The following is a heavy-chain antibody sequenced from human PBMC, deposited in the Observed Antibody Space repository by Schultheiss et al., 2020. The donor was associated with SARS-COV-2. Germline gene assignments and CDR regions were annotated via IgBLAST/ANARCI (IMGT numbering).Heavy chain of an antibody. V-gene: IGHV3-21*01. J-gene: IGHJ4*02. CDR2: ISSSSSYI. CDR1: GFTFSSYS. D-gene: IGHD1-14*01. CDR3: ARDAGGTLFDY. Sequence: GGSLSLSCAASGFTFSSYSMNWVRQAPGKGLEWVSSISSSSSYIYYADSVKGRFTISRDNAKNSLYLQMNSLRAEDTAVYYCARDAGGTLFDYWGQGTLVTVSS.